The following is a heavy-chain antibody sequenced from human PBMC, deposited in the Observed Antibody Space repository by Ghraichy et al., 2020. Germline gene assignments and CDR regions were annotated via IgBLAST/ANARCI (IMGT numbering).Heavy chain of an antibody. V-gene: IGHV4-34*01. D-gene: IGHD2-2*01. CDR3: VRHYRLGPGAMPAWFDP. CDR2: INHSGSS. CDR1: GGSFSGYY. J-gene: IGHJ5*02. Sequence: LSLTCAVYGGSFSGYYWSWIRQPPGKGLEWIGEINHSGSSNYNPSLKSRVTISVDTSKNQFSLKLHSVTAADTAVYYCVRHYRLGPGAMPAWFDPWGQGTLVTVSS.